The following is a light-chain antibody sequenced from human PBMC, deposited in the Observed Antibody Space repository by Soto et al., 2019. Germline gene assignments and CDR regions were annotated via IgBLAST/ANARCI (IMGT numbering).Light chain of an antibody. CDR3: QQSYSTPWT. CDR1: QGISSY. V-gene: IGKV1-8*01. CDR2: AAS. J-gene: IGKJ1*01. Sequence: AIRVTQSPSSFSASTGDRVTITCLASQGISSYLAWYQQKPGKAPKLLIYAASTLQSGVPSRFRGSGSETDFTLTISSLQPEDFATYYCQQSYSTPWTFGQGTKVDIK.